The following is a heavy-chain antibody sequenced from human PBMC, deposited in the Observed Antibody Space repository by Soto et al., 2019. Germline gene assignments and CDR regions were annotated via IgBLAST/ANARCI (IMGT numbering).Heavy chain of an antibody. Sequence: QVQLVQSGGELMKPGASVNISCQASGFTFRDTLISRLREGPGQRLEWMGWINPANGNTRYSESFQGRVTISSLSSASIAYVATIDLTSQDPPDYSCASYIVSVGPGANSAFDVWGRGTMTTAS. CDR1: GFTFRDTL. V-gene: IGHV1-3*01. CDR2: INPANGNT. D-gene: IGHD1-26*01. CDR3: ASYIVSVGPGANSAFDV. J-gene: IGHJ3*01.